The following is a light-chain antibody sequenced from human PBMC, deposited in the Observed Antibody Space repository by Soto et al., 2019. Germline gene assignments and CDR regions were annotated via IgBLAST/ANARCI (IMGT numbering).Light chain of an antibody. Sequence: DIQMTQSPSSLSASVGDRVTITCRASQSISSYLNWYQHKPGKAPKLLIYAASTLHSGVPSRFSGSGSGTEFTLTISSLQPEDVATYYCQKYSSVPLTFGQGTRLEIK. CDR3: QKYSSVPLT. V-gene: IGKV1-27*01. J-gene: IGKJ5*01. CDR1: QSISSY. CDR2: AAS.